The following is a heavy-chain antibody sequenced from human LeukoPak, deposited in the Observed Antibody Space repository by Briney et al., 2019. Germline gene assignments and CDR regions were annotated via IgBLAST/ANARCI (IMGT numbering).Heavy chain of an antibody. Sequence: ASVKVSCKASGYTFTGYYMHWVRQAPGQGREWMGWINPNSGGTNYAQKFQGRVTMTRDTSISTAYMELSRLRSDDTAVYYCARDASGYPTEYFQHWGQGTLVTVSS. V-gene: IGHV1-2*02. D-gene: IGHD3-22*01. CDR2: INPNSGGT. J-gene: IGHJ1*01. CDR3: ARDASGYPTEYFQH. CDR1: GYTFTGYY.